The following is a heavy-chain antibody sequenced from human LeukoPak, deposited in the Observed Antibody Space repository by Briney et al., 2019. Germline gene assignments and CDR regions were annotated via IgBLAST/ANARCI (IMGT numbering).Heavy chain of an antibody. CDR3: ARQMHCGGDCYHPNFDY. CDR2: IYPGDSDT. V-gene: IGHV5-51*01. CDR1: GYSFTSYW. D-gene: IGHD2-21*02. Sequence: GESLKISCKGSGYSFTSYWIGWVRQMPGKGLEWMGIIYPGDSDTRYSPSFQGQVTISADKSISTAYLQWSSLKASDTAMYYCARQMHCGGDCYHPNFDYWGQGTLVTVSS. J-gene: IGHJ4*02.